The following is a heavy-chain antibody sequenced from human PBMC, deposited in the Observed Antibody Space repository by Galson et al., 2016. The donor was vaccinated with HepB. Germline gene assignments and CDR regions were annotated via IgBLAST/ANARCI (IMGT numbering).Heavy chain of an antibody. D-gene: IGHD2-15*01. CDR2: ISGYNGDT. J-gene: IGHJ4*02. Sequence: SVKVSCKASGYTFTNYGFSWVRQAPGQGLEWMGWISGYNGDTDYAQKFQDRVTMTTDTSTSTAYMELRSLRSDDTAVYYCARVDDDDFDYWGQGTLVTVSS. V-gene: IGHV1-18*01. CDR3: ARVDDDDFDY. CDR1: GYTFTNYG.